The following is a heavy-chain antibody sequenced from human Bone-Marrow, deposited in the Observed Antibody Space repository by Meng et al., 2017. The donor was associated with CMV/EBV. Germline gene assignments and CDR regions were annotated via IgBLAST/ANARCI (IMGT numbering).Heavy chain of an antibody. D-gene: IGHD3-10*01. J-gene: IGHJ6*02. CDR3: ARVHYYGSGPLGMDV. CDR1: GGSISSSSYY. CDR2: IYYSGST. V-gene: IGHV4-39*07. Sequence: GSLKISCTVSGGSISSSSYYWGWIRQPPGKGLEWIGSIYYSGSTYYNPSLKSRVTISVDTSKNQFSLKLSSVTAADTAVYYCARVHYYGSGPLGMDVWGQGTTVTVSS.